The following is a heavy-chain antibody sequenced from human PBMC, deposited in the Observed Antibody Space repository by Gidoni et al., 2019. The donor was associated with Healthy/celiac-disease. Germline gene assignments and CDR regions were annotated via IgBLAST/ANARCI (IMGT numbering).Heavy chain of an antibody. D-gene: IGHD6-19*01. CDR3: ARDPRHRSSGWYGY. J-gene: IGHJ4*02. CDR2: IWYDGSNK. Sequence: QVQLVESGGGVVQPGRSLSLSCAASGFTFSSYGMHWVRQAPGKGMEWVAVIWYDGSNKYYADSVKGRFTISRDNSKNTLYLQMNSLRAEDTAVYYCARDPRHRSSGWYGYWGQGTLVTVSS. V-gene: IGHV3-33*01. CDR1: GFTFSSYG.